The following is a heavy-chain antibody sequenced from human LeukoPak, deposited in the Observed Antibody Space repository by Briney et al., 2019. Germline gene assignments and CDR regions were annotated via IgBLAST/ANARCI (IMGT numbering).Heavy chain of an antibody. CDR3: ARGAKDIVVVVAADWGFDP. J-gene: IGHJ5*02. CDR1: GYTFTDYD. V-gene: IGHV1-8*02. D-gene: IGHD2-15*01. CDR2: INPDSGNT. Sequence: GASVTLSCKSSGYTFTDYDINWVRQAAGQGLEWMGWINPDSGNTGYAQKFQGRVTMTRNTSISTAYMELSSLRSEDTAVYYCARGAKDIVVVVAADWGFDPWGQGTLVTVSS.